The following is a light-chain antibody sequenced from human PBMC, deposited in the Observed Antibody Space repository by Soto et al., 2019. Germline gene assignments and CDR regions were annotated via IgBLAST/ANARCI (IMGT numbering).Light chain of an antibody. V-gene: IGKV3-11*01. J-gene: IGKJ2*01. CDR3: QQRFNWPRFT. CDR1: QSVSSY. Sequence: EIVLTQSPATLSLSPGERATLSCRASQSVSSYLAWYQQKPGQAPRLLIYDASNRATGIPARFSGGGSGTDFALTIRSLKPEDFEVYYCQQRFNWPRFTFGQGTKLEIK. CDR2: DAS.